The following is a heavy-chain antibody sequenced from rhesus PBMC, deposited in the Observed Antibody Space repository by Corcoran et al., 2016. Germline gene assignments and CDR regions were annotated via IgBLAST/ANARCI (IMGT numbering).Heavy chain of an antibody. CDR2: ISGSDGRT. V-gene: IGHV4-173*01. J-gene: IGHJ6*01. CDR3: AKNRGIGWFGYGLDS. CDR1: GDSISSSL. Sequence: QVQLQESGPGLVKPSETLSLTCTVSGDSISSSLWYWVRQPPGKALEWIGRISGSDGRTEYNPSLKSRVTISTDTSKNQVSLNLNSVTAADTAVYCCAKNRGIGWFGYGLDSWGQGVLVTVSS. D-gene: IGHD6-31*01.